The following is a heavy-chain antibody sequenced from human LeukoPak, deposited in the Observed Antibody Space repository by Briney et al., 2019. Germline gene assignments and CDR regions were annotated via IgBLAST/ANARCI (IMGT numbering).Heavy chain of an antibody. CDR1: GFTFSSYA. CDR3: ANEEPLYDYVWGSYLDY. Sequence: GGSLRLSCAASGFTFSSYAMSWVRQAPGKGLEWVSAISGSGGSTYYADSVKGRFTISRDNSKNTLYLQINSLRAEDTAVYYCANEEPLYDYVWGSYLDYWGQGTLVTVSS. CDR2: ISGSGGST. J-gene: IGHJ4*02. D-gene: IGHD3-16*01. V-gene: IGHV3-23*01.